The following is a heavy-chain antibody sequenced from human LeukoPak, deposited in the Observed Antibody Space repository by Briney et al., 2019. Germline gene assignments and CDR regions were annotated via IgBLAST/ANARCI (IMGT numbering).Heavy chain of an antibody. D-gene: IGHD3-3*01. CDR1: GYSISSGYY. CDR3: ARARFYDFWSGYSPIFDY. V-gene: IGHV4-38-2*02. CDR2: IYQSGTT. J-gene: IGHJ4*02. Sequence: SETLSLTCSVSGYSISSGYYWGWIRQPPGKGLEWIGSIYQSGTTSYNPSLKSRVTISVDTSKNQFSLKLSSVTAADTAVYYCARARFYDFWSGYSPIFDYWGQGTLVTVSS.